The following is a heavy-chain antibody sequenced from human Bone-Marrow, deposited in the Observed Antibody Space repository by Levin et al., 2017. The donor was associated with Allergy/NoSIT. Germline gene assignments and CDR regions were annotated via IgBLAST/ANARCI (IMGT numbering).Heavy chain of an antibody. V-gene: IGHV1-18*01. Sequence: GASVKVSCKASGYTFTSYGISWVRQAPGQGLEWMGWISAYNGNTNYAQKLQGRVTMTTDTSTSTAYMELRSLRSDDTAVYYCAREWDYVWGSYSLDYWGQGTLVTVSS. CDR3: AREWDYVWGSYSLDY. CDR1: GYTFTSYG. J-gene: IGHJ4*02. CDR2: ISAYNGNT. D-gene: IGHD3-16*01.